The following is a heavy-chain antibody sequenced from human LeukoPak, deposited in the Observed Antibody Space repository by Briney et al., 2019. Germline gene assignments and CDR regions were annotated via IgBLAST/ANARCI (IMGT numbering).Heavy chain of an antibody. CDR2: INPNSGGT. CDR3: ARVEGGGSYSRYYYGMDV. Sequence: ASVKVSCKASGYTFTGYYMHWVRQAPGQGLEWMGWINPNSGGTNYAQKFQGRVTVTRDTSISTAYMELSRLRSDDTAVYYCARVEGGGSYSRYYYGMDVWGQGTLVTVSS. J-gene: IGHJ6*02. V-gene: IGHV1-2*02. D-gene: IGHD1-26*01. CDR1: GYTFTGYY.